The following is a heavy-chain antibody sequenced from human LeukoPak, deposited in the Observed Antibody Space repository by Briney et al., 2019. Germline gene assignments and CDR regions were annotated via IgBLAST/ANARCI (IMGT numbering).Heavy chain of an antibody. J-gene: IGHJ4*02. CDR3: ASLGYSSGWHFDY. V-gene: IGHV3-48*03. D-gene: IGHD6-19*01. CDR1: GFTFSSYE. Sequence: QAGGSLRLSCAASGFTFSSYEMNWVRKAPGKGLEWVSYISSSGSTIYYADSVKGRFTISRDNAKNSLYLQMNSLRAEDTAVYYCASLGYSSGWHFDYWGQGTLVTVSS. CDR2: ISSSGSTI.